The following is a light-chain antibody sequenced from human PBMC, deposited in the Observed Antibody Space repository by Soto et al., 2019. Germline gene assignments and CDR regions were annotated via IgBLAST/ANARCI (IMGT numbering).Light chain of an antibody. Sequence: QSALTQPASVSGSPGQSITISCTGTSSDVGGYKYVSWYQQHPGKAPKLLIYTVNNRPSGVSNRFSGSKSGNTASLTISGLQAEDEADYYCSPYTSSSSYVFGTGTKLTVL. J-gene: IGLJ1*01. CDR1: SSDVGGYKY. CDR3: SPYTSSSSYV. CDR2: TVN. V-gene: IGLV2-14*03.